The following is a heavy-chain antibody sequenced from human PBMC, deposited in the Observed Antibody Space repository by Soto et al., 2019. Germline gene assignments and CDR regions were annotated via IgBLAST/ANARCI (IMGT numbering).Heavy chain of an antibody. CDR2: IYYSGST. CDR3: ARGIEGWYQGRYYYGMDV. Sequence: QVQLQESGPGLVKPSETLSLPCTVSGGSVSSGSYYWSWIRQPPGKGLEWIGYIYYSGSTNYNPSLKIRVNISVNTSKNQFSLKLSSVTAADTAVYYCARGIEGWYQGRYYYGMDVWGQGTTVTVSS. D-gene: IGHD6-19*01. CDR1: GGSVSSGSYY. V-gene: IGHV4-61*01. J-gene: IGHJ6*02.